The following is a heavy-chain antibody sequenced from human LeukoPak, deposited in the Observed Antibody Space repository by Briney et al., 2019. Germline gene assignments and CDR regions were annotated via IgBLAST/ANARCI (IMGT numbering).Heavy chain of an antibody. J-gene: IGHJ6*02. CDR3: VRNNAMDV. CDR2: VNRDGSET. Sequence: SGGSLRLSCAASGFSFSNFDMHWVRQVPGRGPEWVANVNRDGSETYYLDSVKGRFTISRDNAKNSLYLQMNSLRAEDTALYYCVRNNAMDVWGQGATVIVSS. CDR1: GFSFSNFD. D-gene: IGHD2-8*01. V-gene: IGHV3-7*03.